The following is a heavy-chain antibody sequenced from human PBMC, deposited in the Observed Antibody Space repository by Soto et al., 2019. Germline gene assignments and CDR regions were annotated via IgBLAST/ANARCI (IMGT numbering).Heavy chain of an antibody. CDR2: ILPVFGTA. J-gene: IGHJ1*01. V-gene: IGHV1-69*01. CDR1: GGTFSSYA. Sequence: QVQLVQSGAEVKKPGSSVKVSCKASGGTFSSYAISWVRQAPGQGLECMGGILPVFGTATYAQKFQGRVTINADESTSTVYMERSSLRSEDTAVYYCARGWNDFPHWGQGTLVTVSS. D-gene: IGHD1-1*01. CDR3: ARGWNDFPH.